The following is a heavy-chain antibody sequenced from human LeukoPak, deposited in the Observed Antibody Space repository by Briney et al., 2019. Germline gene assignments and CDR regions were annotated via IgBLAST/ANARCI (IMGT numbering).Heavy chain of an antibody. Sequence: SETLSLTCTVSGGSISSGDYYWSWIRQSPGTGLEWIGYIYYSGSTYYNPSLKSRVTISVDTSKNQFSLKLSSVTAADTAVYYCARKYDYVWGCYRDYFDYWGQGTLVTVSS. CDR1: GGSISSGDYY. CDR3: ARKYDYVWGCYRDYFDY. V-gene: IGHV4-30-4*08. J-gene: IGHJ4*02. CDR2: IYYSGST. D-gene: IGHD3-16*02.